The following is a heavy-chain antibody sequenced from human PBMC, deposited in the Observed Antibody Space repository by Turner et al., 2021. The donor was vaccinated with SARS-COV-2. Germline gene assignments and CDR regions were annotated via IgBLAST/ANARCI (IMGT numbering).Heavy chain of an antibody. CDR2: FYKSGSI. V-gene: IGHV4-59*08. Sequence: QVQLQVSGPGLLKPSELLSLTCTVPGGSISSKSWSWIRQSPGRGLEWIGYFYKSGSIDYNPTLRSRVTISVDTSKNQLSLNLISVTAADTAVYYCARHQGSASGYDHGMNVWGQGTAVIVSS. D-gene: IGHD1-26*01. CDR3: ARHQGSASGYDHGMNV. CDR1: GGSISSKS. J-gene: IGHJ6*02.